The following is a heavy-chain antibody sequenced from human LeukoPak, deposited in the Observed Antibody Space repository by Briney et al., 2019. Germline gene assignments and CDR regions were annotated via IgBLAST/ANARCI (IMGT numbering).Heavy chain of an antibody. CDR2: INHSGGST. CDR1: GYIFINYY. V-gene: IGHV1-46*01. CDR3: ARAGYDSSGYYSY. Sequence: ASVKDSCKASGYIFINYYMHWVRQAPGQGLEWMGIINHSGGSTTYAQKFQGRVTMTRDTSTSTVYMEVSSLRSEDTAVYYCARAGYDSSGYYSYWGQGTLVTVSS. J-gene: IGHJ4*02. D-gene: IGHD3-22*01.